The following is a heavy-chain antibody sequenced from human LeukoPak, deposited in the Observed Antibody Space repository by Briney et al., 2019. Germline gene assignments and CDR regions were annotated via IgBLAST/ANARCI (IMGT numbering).Heavy chain of an antibody. CDR2: ISSSSRYL. CDR1: EFAFSSYI. Sequence: HGGSLRLSCAASEFAFSSYIMNWVRQAPGPGLEWVSSISSSSRYLYYAESGKGRFTISRDNAKNSLYLQMNSLRAEDTAVYYCVRDHWDILTGYYIDYWGQGTLVTVSS. D-gene: IGHD3-9*01. CDR3: VRDHWDILTGYYIDY. V-gene: IGHV3-21*01. J-gene: IGHJ4*02.